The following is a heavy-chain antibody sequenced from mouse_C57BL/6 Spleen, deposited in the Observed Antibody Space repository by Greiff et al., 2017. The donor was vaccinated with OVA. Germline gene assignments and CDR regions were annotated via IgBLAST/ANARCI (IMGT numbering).Heavy chain of an antibody. CDR3: AREGIFPKRDFDV. CDR1: GYTFTDYY. Sequence: QVQLQQSGAELVRPGASVKLSCKASGYTFTDYYINWVKQRPGQGLEWIARIYPGSGNTYYNEKFKGKATLTAEKSSSTAYMQLSSLTSEDSAVYFCAREGIFPKRDFDVWGTGTTVTVSS. V-gene: IGHV1-76*01. J-gene: IGHJ1*03. CDR2: IYPGSGNT.